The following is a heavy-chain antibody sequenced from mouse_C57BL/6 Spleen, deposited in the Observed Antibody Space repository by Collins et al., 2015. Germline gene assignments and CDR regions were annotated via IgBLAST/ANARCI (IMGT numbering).Heavy chain of an antibody. V-gene: IGHV7-3*01. Sequence: VQPGGSLSLSCAASGFTFTDYYMSWVRQPPGKALEWLGFIRNKANGYTTEYSASVKGRFTISRDNSQSILYLQMNALRAEDSATYYCARSAQATYDYWGQGTTLTVSS. CDR2: IRNKANGYTT. CDR1: GFTFTDYY. J-gene: IGHJ2*01. D-gene: IGHD3-2*02. CDR3: ARSAQATYDY.